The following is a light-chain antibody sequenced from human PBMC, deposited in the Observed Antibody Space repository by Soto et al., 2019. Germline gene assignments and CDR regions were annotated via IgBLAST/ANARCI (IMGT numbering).Light chain of an antibody. Sequence: EIVLTQSPATLSLSPGERATLSCKTSQSVTNFLAWYQQKAGQVPRLLIYDASKRATGVPARFSGSGSGTVFTLTISSLEPEDSAVYYCQLRSNWYTFGQGTKLEIK. J-gene: IGKJ2*01. CDR1: QSVTNF. CDR3: QLRSNWYT. V-gene: IGKV3-11*01. CDR2: DAS.